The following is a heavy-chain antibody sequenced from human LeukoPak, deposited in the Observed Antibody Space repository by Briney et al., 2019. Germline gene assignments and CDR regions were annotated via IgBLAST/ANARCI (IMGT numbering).Heavy chain of an antibody. CDR1: GFTFSSYS. CDR2: ISYSSSTI. Sequence: GGSLRLSCAASGFTFSSYSMNWARQAPGKGLEWVSYISYSSSTIYYADSVKGRFTISRDNGKNSLYLQMNSLRAEDTAVYYCAREGSGDSSGYLDWGQGTLVTVSS. V-gene: IGHV3-48*01. J-gene: IGHJ4*02. CDR3: AREGSGDSSGYLD. D-gene: IGHD3-22*01.